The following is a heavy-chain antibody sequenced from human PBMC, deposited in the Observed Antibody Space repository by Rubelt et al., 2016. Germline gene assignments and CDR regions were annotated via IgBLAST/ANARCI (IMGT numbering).Heavy chain of an antibody. Sequence: QVQLVQSGPEVKKPGSSVKVSCKASGGRFSDFGIRWVRQAPGQGLEWMGGIIPLFGTADYAQKFQGRVTITADETTSTAYMDRRSRTSEDTAVYYCASANGADHFFHYWGQGTLVTVSS. CDR3: ASANGADHFFHY. CDR1: GGRFSDFG. CDR2: IIPLFGTA. J-gene: IGHJ4*02. V-gene: IGHV1-69*01. D-gene: IGHD3-10*01.